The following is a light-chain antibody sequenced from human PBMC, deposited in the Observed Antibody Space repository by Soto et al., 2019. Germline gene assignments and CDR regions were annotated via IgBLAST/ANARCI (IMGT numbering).Light chain of an antibody. CDR1: SSDVGSYNL. CDR2: EGS. Sequence: QSVLTQPASVSGSPGQSISISCTGTSSDVGSYNLVSWYQQHPDNAPKLMIYEGSKRLSGVSNRFSGSKSGNTASLTISGLQAEDEADYYCCSYAGSSSYVFGTGTKVTVL. CDR3: CSYAGSSSYV. V-gene: IGLV2-23*01. J-gene: IGLJ1*01.